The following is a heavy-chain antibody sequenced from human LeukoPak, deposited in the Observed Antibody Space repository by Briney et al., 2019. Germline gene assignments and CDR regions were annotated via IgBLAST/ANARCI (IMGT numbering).Heavy chain of an antibody. J-gene: IGHJ4*02. D-gene: IGHD2-21*01. CDR1: GFTFSSYE. Sequence: GGSLRLSCAASGFTFSSYEMNWVRQAPGKGLEWVSYISSSGSTIYYADSVKGRFTISRDNAKSSLYLQMSSLRADDTAVYYCARECLTCGGDSYDYWGQGALVTVSS. V-gene: IGHV3-48*03. CDR3: ARECLTCGGDSYDY. CDR2: ISSSGSTI.